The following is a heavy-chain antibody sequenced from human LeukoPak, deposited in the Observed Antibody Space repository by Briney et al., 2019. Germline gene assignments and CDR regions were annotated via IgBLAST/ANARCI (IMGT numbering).Heavy chain of an antibody. D-gene: IGHD2-8*02. CDR1: GFTFSSFG. J-gene: IGHJ4*02. Sequence: SLRLSCAASGFTFSSFGMHWVRQAPGEGLEWVAYIGYTGTDTYYADSVKGRFTISRDNSKNTVHLQVNSLRAADTALYSCARDLTERKYYIAYWGQGTLVT. V-gene: IGHV3-30*02. CDR2: IGYTGTDT. CDR3: ARDLTERKYYIAY.